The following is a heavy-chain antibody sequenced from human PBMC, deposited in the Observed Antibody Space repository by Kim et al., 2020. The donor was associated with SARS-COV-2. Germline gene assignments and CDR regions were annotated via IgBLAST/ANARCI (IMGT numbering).Heavy chain of an antibody. Sequence: SVKGGFTISGNNSKNTLYLQMNGLRAEDTAVYYCAKDGVDNYDGSGSLGYWGQGTLVTVSS. D-gene: IGHD3-10*01. J-gene: IGHJ4*02. CDR3: AKDGVDNYDGSGSLGY. V-gene: IGHV3-30*02.